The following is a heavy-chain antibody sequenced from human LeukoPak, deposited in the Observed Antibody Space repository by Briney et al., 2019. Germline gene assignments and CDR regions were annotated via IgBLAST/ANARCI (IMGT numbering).Heavy chain of an antibody. CDR1: GYTFTGYY. J-gene: IGHJ4*02. V-gene: IGHV1-2*02. Sequence: ASVKVSCKASGYTFTGYYMHWVRQAPGQGLEWMGWINPNSGGTNYAQKFQGRVTMTRDTSISTAYMELSRLRSDDTAVYYCARMPLLGVRKEFDYWGQGTLVTVSS. CDR2: INPNSGGT. CDR3: ARMPLLGVRKEFDY. D-gene: IGHD2-8*02.